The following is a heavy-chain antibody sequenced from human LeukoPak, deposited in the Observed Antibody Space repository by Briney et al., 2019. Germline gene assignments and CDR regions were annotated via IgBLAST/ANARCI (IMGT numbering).Heavy chain of an antibody. CDR3: VRRAAVRGMDY. V-gene: IGHV3-23*01. Sequence: GGSLRLSCTASGFIFDTHTLTWVRQAPGKGLEWVASISGSGDSTNYGDSVKGRFPISRDNFKRTVHLEMSNLRADDTAMYYCVRRAAVRGMDYWGLGTTVIVSS. CDR1: GFIFDTHT. CDR2: ISGSGDST. J-gene: IGHJ6*02. D-gene: IGHD1-14*01.